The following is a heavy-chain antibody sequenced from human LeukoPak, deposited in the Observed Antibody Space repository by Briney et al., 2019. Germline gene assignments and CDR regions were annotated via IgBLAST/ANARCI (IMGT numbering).Heavy chain of an antibody. CDR3: SKERPEEYYASGSYFDS. CDR1: GFTFSSYS. Sequence: PGGSLRLSCAASGFTFSSYSMNWVRQAPGKGLEWVSSISSSSSYIYYADSVKGRFTISRDNAKNSLYLQMNSLRAEDTAVYYCSKERPEEYYASGSYFDSWGQGTLVTVSS. V-gene: IGHV3-21*01. D-gene: IGHD3-10*01. J-gene: IGHJ4*02. CDR2: ISSSSSYI.